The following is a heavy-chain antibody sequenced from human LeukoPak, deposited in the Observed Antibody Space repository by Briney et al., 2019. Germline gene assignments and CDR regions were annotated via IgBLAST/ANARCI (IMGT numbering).Heavy chain of an antibody. D-gene: IGHD3-22*01. V-gene: IGHV1-2*02. CDR3: ARDINDSSGYYIDY. CDR1: GYTFTGYY. CDR2: INPNSGGT. J-gene: IGHJ4*02. Sequence: SVKVSCKTSGYTFTGYYMHWVRQAPGQGLEWMGWINPNSGGTNYAQKFQGRVTMTRDTSISTAYMELSRLRSDDTAVYYCARDINDSSGYYIDYWGQGTLVTVSS.